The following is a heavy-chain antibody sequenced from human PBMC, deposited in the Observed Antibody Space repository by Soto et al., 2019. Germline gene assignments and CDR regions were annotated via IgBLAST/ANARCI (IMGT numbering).Heavy chain of an antibody. CDR2: ISSSGSTI. CDR1: GFTFSDYY. D-gene: IGHD1-26*01. CDR3: ARDQDTRTIVGATIWFDP. V-gene: IGHV3-11*01. Sequence: GGSLRLSCAASGFTFSDYYMSWIRQAPGKGLEWVSYISSSGSTIYYADSVKGRFTISRDNAKNSLYLQMNSLRAEDTAVYYCARDQDTRTIVGATIWFDPWGQGTLVTVSS. J-gene: IGHJ5*02.